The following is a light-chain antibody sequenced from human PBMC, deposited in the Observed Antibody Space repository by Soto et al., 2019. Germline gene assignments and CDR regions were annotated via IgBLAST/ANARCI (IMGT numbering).Light chain of an antibody. Sequence: EIVMTQSPATLSVSPGGRATLSCRASQSISDTLAWYQQKPGQAPRLLIYGASSRATGFPARFSGSGSGTDFTLTISRLQSEDFAVYYCQQYDNWPWTFGQGTKVDIK. CDR2: GAS. CDR3: QQYDNWPWT. CDR1: QSISDT. V-gene: IGKV3-15*01. J-gene: IGKJ1*01.